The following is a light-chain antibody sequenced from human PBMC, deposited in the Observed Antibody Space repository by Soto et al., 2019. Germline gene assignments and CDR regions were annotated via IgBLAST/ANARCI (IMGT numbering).Light chain of an antibody. V-gene: IGKV1-5*03. Sequence: DIQMTQSPSTLSASVGDRVTITCRASQSISSWLAWYQQKPGKAPKLLIYKASSLESGVPSRFSGSGSGTEFTLPISSLQPDDFATYYCQKYNSYSYTFGQGTKLEIK. CDR3: QKYNSYSYT. CDR1: QSISSW. J-gene: IGKJ2*01. CDR2: KAS.